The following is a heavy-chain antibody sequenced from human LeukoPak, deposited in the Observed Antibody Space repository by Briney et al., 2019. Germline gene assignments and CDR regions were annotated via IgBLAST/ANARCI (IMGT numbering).Heavy chain of an antibody. CDR2: INHSGST. D-gene: IGHD6-19*01. CDR1: GGSFSGYY. CDR3: AISIAVAGNPFDY. V-gene: IGHV4-34*01. Sequence: SETLSLTCAVYGGSFSGYYWSWIRQPPGEGLEWIGEINHSGSTNYNPSLKSRVTISVDTSKNQFSLKLSSVTAAATAVYYCAISIAVAGNPFDYWGQGTLVTVSS. J-gene: IGHJ4*02.